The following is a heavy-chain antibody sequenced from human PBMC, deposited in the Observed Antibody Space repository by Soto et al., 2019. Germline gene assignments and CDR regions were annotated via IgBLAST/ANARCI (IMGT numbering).Heavy chain of an antibody. V-gene: IGHV3-43D*04. J-gene: IGHJ6*02. D-gene: IGHD3-22*01. CDR1: GFTFDDYA. CDR3: AKDYYDSSGYFLAGRDYYGMDV. CDR2: ISWDGGST. Sequence: PGGSLRLSCAASGFTFDDYAMHWVRQAPGKGLEWVSLISWDGGSTYYADSVKGRFTISRDNSKNSLYLQMNSLRAEDTALYYCAKDYYDSSGYFLAGRDYYGMDVWGQGTTVTVS.